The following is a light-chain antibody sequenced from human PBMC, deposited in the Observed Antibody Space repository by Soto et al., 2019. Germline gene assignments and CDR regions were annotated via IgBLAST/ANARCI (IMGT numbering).Light chain of an antibody. J-gene: IGKJ4*01. V-gene: IGKV3-15*01. Sequence: EVVMTQSPATLSVSPGERATLSCRASQSVSTNLAWYQQKVGQAPRLLMYGASVRDTGVPTRFSGSGSGTVFTLTISSLQSEDVAVYFCQHYNNWPPQFTCGGGTKVEIK. CDR3: QHYNNWPPQFT. CDR2: GAS. CDR1: QSVSTN.